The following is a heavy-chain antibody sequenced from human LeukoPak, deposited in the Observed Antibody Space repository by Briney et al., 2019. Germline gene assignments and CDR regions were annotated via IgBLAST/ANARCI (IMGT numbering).Heavy chain of an antibody. D-gene: IGHD3-3*01. J-gene: IGHJ5*02. Sequence: SETLSLTCAVYGGSFSGYYWSWIRQPPGKGLEWIGEINHSGSTNYNPSLKSRVTISVDTSKNQFSLKLSSVTAADTAVYYCARGPVWSGYHGPWGQGTLVTVSS. CDR3: ARGPVWSGYHGP. V-gene: IGHV4-34*01. CDR1: GGSFSGYY. CDR2: INHSGST.